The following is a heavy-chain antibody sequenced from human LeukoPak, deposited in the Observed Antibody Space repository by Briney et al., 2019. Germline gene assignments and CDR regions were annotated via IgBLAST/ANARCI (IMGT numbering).Heavy chain of an antibody. CDR1: GYSFTSNY. CDR2: IYPRDGST. Sequence: PGASVKVSCKASGYSFTSNYIHWVRQAPGQGLEWMGMIYPRDGSTSYAQKFQGRVTVTRDTPTSTVHMELSGLRSEDTAVYYCARDQEAFDYWGQGTLVTVSS. CDR3: ARDQEAFDY. J-gene: IGHJ4*02. V-gene: IGHV1-46*01.